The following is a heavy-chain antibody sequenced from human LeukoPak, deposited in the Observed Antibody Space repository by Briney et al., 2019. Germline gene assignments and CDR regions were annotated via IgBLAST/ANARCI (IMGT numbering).Heavy chain of an antibody. CDR2: IYYSGST. Sequence: SETLSLTCTVSGGSVSSYYWSWIRQPPGKGLEWIGYIYYSGSTNYNPSLKSRTTISVDTSKNQFSLKLSSVTAADTAVYYCARGYGGNSLFDYWGQGTLVTVSS. V-gene: IGHV4-59*02. J-gene: IGHJ4*02. CDR1: GGSVSSYY. D-gene: IGHD4-23*01. CDR3: ARGYGGNSLFDY.